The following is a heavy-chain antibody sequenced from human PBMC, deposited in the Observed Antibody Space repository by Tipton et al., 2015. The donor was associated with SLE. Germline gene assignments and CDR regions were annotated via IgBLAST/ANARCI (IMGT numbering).Heavy chain of an antibody. Sequence: TLSLTCTVSGGSITNYYWGWVRQPAGKGLEWIGEVSHRGTTNYNPSLASRVTISLDRFNNQFTLKMTSVTAADTAVYYCANQNWNYYFWGQGNLVTVSS. CDR1: GGSITNYY. V-gene: IGHV4-34*01. J-gene: IGHJ4*02. CDR2: VSHRGTT. D-gene: IGHD1-7*01. CDR3: ANQNWNYYF.